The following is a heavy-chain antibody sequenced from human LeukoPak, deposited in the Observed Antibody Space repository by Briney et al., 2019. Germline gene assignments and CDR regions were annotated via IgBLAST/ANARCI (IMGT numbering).Heavy chain of an antibody. D-gene: IGHD3-3*01. CDR3: VRGSLASGVVVYYYYYLDV. CDR1: GFNYSSYT. J-gene: IGHJ6*03. Sequence: GGSLRLSCAASGFNYSSYTMNWVRQAPGMGLEWLSYISASRDITYYADSVKGRFTISRDNAKNSLYLQMNSLRAEDTAVYYCVRGSLASGVVVYYYYYLDVWGKGATVTVSS. V-gene: IGHV3-48*01. CDR2: ISASRDIT.